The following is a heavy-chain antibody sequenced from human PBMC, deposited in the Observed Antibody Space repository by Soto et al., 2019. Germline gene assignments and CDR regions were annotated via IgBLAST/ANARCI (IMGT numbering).Heavy chain of an antibody. CDR2: INHSGST. V-gene: IGHV4-34*01. D-gene: IGHD3-10*01. CDR1: GGSFSGYY. Sequence: SETLSLTCAVYGGSFSGYYWTWIRQPPGTGLEWIGEINHSGSTNYNPSLKSRVTISVDTSKNQFSLKLTSVTAADTAVYYCARAYYYGSGRGRSMDVWGQGTTVTVSS. J-gene: IGHJ6*02. CDR3: ARAYYYGSGRGRSMDV.